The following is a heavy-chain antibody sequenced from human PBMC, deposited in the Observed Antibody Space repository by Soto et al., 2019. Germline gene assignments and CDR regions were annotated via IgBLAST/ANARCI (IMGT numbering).Heavy chain of an antibody. CDR2: ISGSGGST. V-gene: IGHV3-23*01. CDR3: XXXXXTTVTTPGFYYYMDV. D-gene: IGHD4-17*01. CDR1: GFTFSSYA. J-gene: IGHJ6*03. Sequence: GGSLRLSCAASGFTFSSYAMSWVRQAPGKGLEWVSAISGSGGSTYYADSVKGXXXXXXXXXXXXXXXXXXXXXXXDXXXXXXXXXXXTTVTTPGFYYYMDVWGKGTTVTVSS.